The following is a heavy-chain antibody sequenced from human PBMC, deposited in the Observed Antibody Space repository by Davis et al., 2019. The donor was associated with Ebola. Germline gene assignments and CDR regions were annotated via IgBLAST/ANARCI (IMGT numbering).Heavy chain of an antibody. V-gene: IGHV4-39*07. D-gene: IGHD3-22*01. J-gene: IGHJ4*02. CDR2: IFYGGSS. Sequence: PSETLSLTCTVSGASISSRSYYWGWIRQPPGKGLEWIGSIFYGGSSYYNPSLKSRVTISVDTSKNQFSLKLNSVTAADTAVYYCAGGYQFDYWGQGTMVTVSS. CDR1: GASISSRSYY. CDR3: AGGYQFDY.